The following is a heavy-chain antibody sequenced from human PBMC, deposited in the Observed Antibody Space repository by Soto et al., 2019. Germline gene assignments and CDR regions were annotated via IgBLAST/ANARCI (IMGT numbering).Heavy chain of an antibody. V-gene: IGHV3-21*01. CDR2: ISSSSSYI. D-gene: IGHD3-10*01. CDR1: GFTFSSYS. Sequence: GSLRLSCAASGFTFSSYSMNWVRQAPGKGLEWVSSISSSSSYIYYADSVKGRFTISRDNAKNSLYLQMNSLRAEETAVYYCARDKGHYGSGPYYYYGMDVWGQGTTVTVSS. J-gene: IGHJ6*02. CDR3: ARDKGHYGSGPYYYYGMDV.